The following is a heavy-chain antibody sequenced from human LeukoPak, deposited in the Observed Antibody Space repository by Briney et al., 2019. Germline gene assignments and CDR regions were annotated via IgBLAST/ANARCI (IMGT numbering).Heavy chain of an antibody. CDR3: TTFTSGITVAGATDY. V-gene: IGHV1-24*01. D-gene: IGHD6-19*01. CDR1: GYTLTELS. Sequence: ASVKVSCKVSGYTLTELSIQWVRQAPGKGLEWMGSFDPEDGEAIYAQKFQGRVTMTEDISTDTAYMELSSLRSEDTAVYYCTTFTSGITVAGATDYWGQGTLVTVSS. CDR2: FDPEDGEA. J-gene: IGHJ4*02.